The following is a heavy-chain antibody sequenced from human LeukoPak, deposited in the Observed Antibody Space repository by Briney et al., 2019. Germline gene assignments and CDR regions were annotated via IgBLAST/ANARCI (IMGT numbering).Heavy chain of an antibody. V-gene: IGHV1-18*01. D-gene: IGHD3-10*01. CDR1: GYTFTSYG. CDR3: ARSVVGFGELLLSYFDY. CDR2: ISAYNGNT. Sequence: ASVKVSCKASGYTFTSYGFSWVRQAPGQGLEWMGWISAYNGNTNYAQKLQGRVTMTTDTSTSTAYMELRSLRSDDTAVYYCARSVVGFGELLLSYFDYWGQGTLVTVSS. J-gene: IGHJ4*02.